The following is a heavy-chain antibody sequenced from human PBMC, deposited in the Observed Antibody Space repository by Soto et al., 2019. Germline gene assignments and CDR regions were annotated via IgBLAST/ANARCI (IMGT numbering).Heavy chain of an antibody. D-gene: IGHD5-18*01. CDR1: GYTLTELS. J-gene: IGHJ5*02. CDR3: ARYAASGWFDP. V-gene: IGHV1-24*01. Sequence: GASVKVSCKVSGYTLTELSMHWVRQAPGKGLEWKGGFDPIFGKANYAQKFQGRVTITADESTSTAYMELSSLRSEDTAVYYCARYAASGWFDPWGQGTLVTVSS. CDR2: FDPIFGKA.